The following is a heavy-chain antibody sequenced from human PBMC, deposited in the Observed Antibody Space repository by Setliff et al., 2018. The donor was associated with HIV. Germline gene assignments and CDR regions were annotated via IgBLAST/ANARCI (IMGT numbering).Heavy chain of an antibody. Sequence: SETLSLTCSVYGGSFSAYHWNWIRQPPGKGLEWIGEIQHSGSATYNPSLKSRVTMSLDKSKNQLSLKLTSVTATDTAAYYCARLSPMLGSFDYWSQGTLVTVSS. CDR3: ARLSPMLGSFDY. CDR2: IQHSGSA. CDR1: GGSFSAYH. J-gene: IGHJ4*02. D-gene: IGHD3-10*01. V-gene: IGHV4-34*01.